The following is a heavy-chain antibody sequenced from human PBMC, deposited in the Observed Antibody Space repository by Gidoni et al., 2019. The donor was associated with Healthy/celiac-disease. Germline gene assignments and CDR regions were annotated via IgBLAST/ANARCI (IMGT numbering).Heavy chain of an antibody. CDR1: GVSIISSSYS. D-gene: IGHD6-13*01. V-gene: IGHV4-39*01. Sequence: QLQLQESGPGLVKPSETLSLTCTVSGVSIISSSYSWCWLRQPPGKGLEWIGSIYYSECIYYNPSLKSRVTIYVDTSKNQFSLKLGSVTDADTAVYYCASSLSSKIAAAGMGTRGDYYYDGMDVWGQGTTVTVSS. J-gene: IGHJ6*02. CDR3: ASSLSSKIAAAGMGTRGDYYYDGMDV. CDR2: IYYSECI.